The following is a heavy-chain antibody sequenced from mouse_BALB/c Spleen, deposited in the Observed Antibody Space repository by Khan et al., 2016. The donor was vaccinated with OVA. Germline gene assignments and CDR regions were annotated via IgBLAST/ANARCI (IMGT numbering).Heavy chain of an antibody. CDR3: ARIKA. V-gene: IGHV14-3*02. CDR2: IDPANGHT. Sequence: VQLQQSGAELVKPGASVKFSCTASGFNIKATYMHWVKQRPEQGLEWIGRIDPANGHTKYDPTFQGKATITADTSSNTAYLQLSSLTTENTAVYYCARIKAWGQGTTLTVSS. CDR1: GFNIKATY. J-gene: IGHJ2*01.